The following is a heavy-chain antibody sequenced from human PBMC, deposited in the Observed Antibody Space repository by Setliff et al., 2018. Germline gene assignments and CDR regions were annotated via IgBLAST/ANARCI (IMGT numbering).Heavy chain of an antibody. CDR3: AREAGYYDSSGPVGVPYYYYMDV. J-gene: IGHJ6*03. Sequence: TLSLTCTVSGGSISSGGYYWSWIRQHPGKGLEWIGYIYYSGSTYYNPSLKGRVTISVDTSKNQFSLKLSSVTAADTAVYYCAREAGYYDSSGPVGVPYYYYMDVWGKGTTVTVSS. CDR1: GGSISSGGYY. D-gene: IGHD3-22*01. CDR2: IYYSGST. V-gene: IGHV4-31*03.